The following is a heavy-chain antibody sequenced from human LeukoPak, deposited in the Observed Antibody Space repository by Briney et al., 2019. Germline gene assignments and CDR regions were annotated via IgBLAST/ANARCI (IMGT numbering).Heavy chain of an antibody. CDR3: ARPGVGATHFDY. CDR1: GSIFTSYW. Sequence: GASLHISCKGSGSIFTSYWSGWVRQLPEKVLEWMGIIYPGDSDTRYSPSFQGQVTISADKSISTAYLQWSSLKASDTAMYYCARPGVGATHFDYWGQGTLVTVSS. D-gene: IGHD1-26*01. CDR2: IYPGDSDT. V-gene: IGHV5-51*01. J-gene: IGHJ4*02.